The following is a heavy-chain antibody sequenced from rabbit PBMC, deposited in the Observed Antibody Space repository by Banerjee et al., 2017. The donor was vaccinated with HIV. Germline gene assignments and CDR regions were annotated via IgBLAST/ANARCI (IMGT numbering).Heavy chain of an antibody. CDR1: GFSFSNKYV. CDR3: ARGDAAGYWDAFDS. V-gene: IGHV1S45*01. D-gene: IGHD1-1*01. J-gene: IGHJ2*02. CDR2: INTGSSGST. Sequence: QEQLEESGGDLVKPEGSLTLTCTASGFSFSNKYVMCWVRQAPGKGLEWIACINTGSSGSTYYASWAKGRFTISKTSSTTVTLQMTSLTAADTATYFCARGDAAGYWDAFDSWGQGTLVTV.